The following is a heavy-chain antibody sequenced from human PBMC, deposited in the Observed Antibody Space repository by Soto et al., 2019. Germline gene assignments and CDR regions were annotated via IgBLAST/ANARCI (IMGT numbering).Heavy chain of an antibody. Sequence: PGGSLRLSCAASGFTFSSYGMHWVRQAQGKGLEWVAVIWYDGSNKYYADSVKGRFTISRDNSKNTLYLQMNSLRAEDTAVYYCARASTDYDFWSGYYLYYFDYWGQGTLVTVSS. D-gene: IGHD3-3*01. V-gene: IGHV3-33*01. CDR2: IWYDGSNK. CDR1: GFTFSSYG. J-gene: IGHJ4*02. CDR3: ARASTDYDFWSGYYLYYFDY.